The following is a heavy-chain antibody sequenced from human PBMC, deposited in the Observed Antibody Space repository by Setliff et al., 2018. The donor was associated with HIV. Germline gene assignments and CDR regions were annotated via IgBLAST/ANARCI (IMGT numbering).Heavy chain of an antibody. CDR2: IYYSGST. J-gene: IGHJ4*02. CDR1: TCRSSYY. CDR3: ARVKSGTLGGYVDY. V-gene: IGHV4-39*07. Sequence: TCRSSYYWGWIRQPPGKGLEWIGSIYYSGSTYYNPSLKSRVTISVDTPKNQFSLRLSSVTASDTAVYFCARVKSGTLGGYVDYWGQGTLVTVSS. D-gene: IGHD3-16*01.